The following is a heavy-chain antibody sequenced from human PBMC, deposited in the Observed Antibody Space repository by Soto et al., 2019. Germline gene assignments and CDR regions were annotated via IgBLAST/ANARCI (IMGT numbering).Heavy chain of an antibody. CDR3: ARDAIFGVVIRGIDYYYGMDV. CDR1: GGTFGNYA. J-gene: IGHJ6*02. Sequence: QVQLVQSGAEVKKPGSSVKVSCKASGGTFGNYAINWVQQAPGQGLEWMGGIIPIFGTTNYAQKFQGRVTITADESTTTAYMELSSLRSEDTAVYYCARDAIFGVVIRGIDYYYGMDVWGQGTTVTVSS. CDR2: IIPIFGTT. D-gene: IGHD3-3*01. V-gene: IGHV1-69*01.